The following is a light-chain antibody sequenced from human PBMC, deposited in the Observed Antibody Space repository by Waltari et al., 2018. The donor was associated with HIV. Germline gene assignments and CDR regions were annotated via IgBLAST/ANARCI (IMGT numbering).Light chain of an antibody. J-gene: IGLJ2*01. V-gene: IGLV1-51*01. CDR1: SSNIGDNY. CDR2: ENN. Sequence: QSVLTQPPSVSAAPGQKVTISCSGSSSNIGDNYVAWNQQPPATAPKLLIYENNKRPSGMPDRFSASQSGTSATLGITGLQTGDESDYYCGTWDSSLSAGLFGGGTKLTVL. CDR3: GTWDSSLSAGL.